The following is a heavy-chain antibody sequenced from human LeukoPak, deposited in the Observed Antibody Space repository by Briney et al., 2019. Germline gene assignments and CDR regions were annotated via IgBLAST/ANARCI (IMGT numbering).Heavy chain of an antibody. Sequence: SETLSLTCTVSGGSISTYYWSWIRQPAGKGLEWVGRIYASGSTTGTTNYNPSLKSRVTMSVDTSKNQFSLQLSSVTAADTAVYYCARVGRSGRLDMDVWGKGTTVTVSS. D-gene: IGHD1-26*01. CDR3: ARVGRSGRLDMDV. CDR1: GGSISTYY. V-gene: IGHV4-4*07. CDR2: IYASGSTTGTT. J-gene: IGHJ6*03.